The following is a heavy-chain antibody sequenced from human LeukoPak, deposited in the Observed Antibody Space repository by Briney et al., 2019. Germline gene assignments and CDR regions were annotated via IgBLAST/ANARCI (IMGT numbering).Heavy chain of an antibody. Sequence: PGASLRLSCAASGFTFSSYAMSWVRQAPGKGLEWVSAISGSGGSTYYADSVKGRFTISRDNSKNTLYLQMNSLRAEDTAVYYCAKGGDIVVVPAATRNWFDPWGRGTLVTVSS. V-gene: IGHV3-23*01. D-gene: IGHD2-2*01. J-gene: IGHJ5*02. CDR3: AKGGDIVVVPAATRNWFDP. CDR2: ISGSGGST. CDR1: GFTFSSYA.